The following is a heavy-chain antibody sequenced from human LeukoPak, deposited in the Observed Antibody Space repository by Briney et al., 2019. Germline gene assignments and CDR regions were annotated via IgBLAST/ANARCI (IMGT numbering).Heavy chain of an antibody. CDR1: GFTLSNYW. J-gene: IGHJ4*02. CDR2: IKQDGSEK. Sequence: GGSLRLSCAASGFTLSNYWMSWVRQAPGKGLEWVANIKQDGSEKYYVDSGKGRFTISRDNAKNSLFLQMNSLRAEDTAVYYCARDQTPYYWGQGTLVTVSS. V-gene: IGHV3-7*01. CDR3: ARDQTPYY. D-gene: IGHD3-16*01.